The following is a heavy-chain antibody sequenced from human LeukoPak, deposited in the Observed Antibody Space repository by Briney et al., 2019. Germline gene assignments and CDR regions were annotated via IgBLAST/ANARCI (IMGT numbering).Heavy chain of an antibody. J-gene: IGHJ4*02. CDR2: IYYSGST. Sequence: SETLSLTCTVSGGSISSYYWSWIRQPPGKGLEWIWYIYYSGSTNYNPSLKSRVTISVDTSKNQFSLKLSSVTAADTAVYYCARGQYQLLMGYFDYWGQGTLVTVSS. CDR3: ARGQYQLLMGYFDY. V-gene: IGHV4-59*01. CDR1: GGSISSYY. D-gene: IGHD2-2*01.